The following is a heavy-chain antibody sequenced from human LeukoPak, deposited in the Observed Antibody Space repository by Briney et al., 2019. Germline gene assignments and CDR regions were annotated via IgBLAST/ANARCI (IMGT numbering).Heavy chain of an antibody. D-gene: IGHD2-2*01. J-gene: IGHJ3*02. CDR1: GGSISIFH. CDR3: ARGLSILGVSFDI. Sequence: KASETLSLTCTVSGGSISIFHWNCIRQPPGKGLEWIGYIYYSGSTNYNPSLKSRVTISVDTSKNQFSLKLSSVTAADTAVYYSARGLSILGVSFDIWGPGTMVTVSS. CDR2: IYYSGST. V-gene: IGHV4-59*01.